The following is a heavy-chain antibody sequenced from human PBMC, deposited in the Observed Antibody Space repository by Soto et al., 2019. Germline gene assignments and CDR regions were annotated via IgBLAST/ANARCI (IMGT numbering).Heavy chain of an antibody. J-gene: IGHJ6*02. CDR1: GFTFSGSA. CDR2: IRSKANSYAT. D-gene: IGHD2-15*01. CDR3: TRRKDGPGDYYYYYGMDV. Sequence: GGSLRLSCAASGFTFSGSAMHWVRQASGKGLAWVGRIRSKANSYATAYAASVKGRFTISRDDSKNTAYLQMNSLKTEDTAVYYCTRRKDGPGDYYYYYGMDVWGQGTTVTVSS. V-gene: IGHV3-73*01.